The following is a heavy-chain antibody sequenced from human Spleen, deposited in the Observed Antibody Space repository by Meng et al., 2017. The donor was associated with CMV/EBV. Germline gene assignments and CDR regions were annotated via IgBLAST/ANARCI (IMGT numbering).Heavy chain of an antibody. Sequence: SVKVSCKTSGGTFRSSSVTWVRQAPGRGFEWMGGIIPLLGTPVYAQKFKGRVTIIADTSSDTAYMHLSSLKSDDTAVYYCARGVHDYSPSGDWGQGTLVTVS. V-gene: IGHV1-69*10. D-gene: IGHD4-11*01. CDR3: ARGVHDYSPSGD. CDR2: IIPLLGTP. J-gene: IGHJ4*02. CDR1: GGTFRSSS.